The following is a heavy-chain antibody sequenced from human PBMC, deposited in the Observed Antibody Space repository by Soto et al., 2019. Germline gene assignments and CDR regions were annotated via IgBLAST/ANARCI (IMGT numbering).Heavy chain of an antibody. CDR2: ISPNGGTT. CDR3: VKGGITLATTGRAQIDS. CDR1: GFTFSAYA. J-gene: IGHJ4*02. D-gene: IGHD1-26*01. Sequence: GGSLRLSCSASGFTFSAYAMHWVRQAPGKGLEYVSSISPNGGTTYHADSVKDRFIVSRDNSKNTLYLQMASLRDEDTAAYYCVKGGITLATTGRAQIDSWGQGTLVTVSS. V-gene: IGHV3-64D*06.